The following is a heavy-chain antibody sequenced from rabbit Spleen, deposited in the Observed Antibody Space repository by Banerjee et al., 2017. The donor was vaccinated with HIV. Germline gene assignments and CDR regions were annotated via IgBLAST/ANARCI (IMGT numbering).Heavy chain of an antibody. CDR1: GFSFSSKAV. Sequence: QQQLVESGGGLVKPGASLTLTCKASGFSFSSKAVMCWVRQAPGKGLDWIACINAVTGKAVYATWAKGRFTFSKTSSTTVTLQMTSLTVADTATYFCARGPPFGYGPLDLWGPGTLVTVS. V-gene: IGHV1S45*01. CDR3: ARGPPFGYGPLDL. D-gene: IGHD6-1*01. CDR2: INAVTGKA. J-gene: IGHJ4*01.